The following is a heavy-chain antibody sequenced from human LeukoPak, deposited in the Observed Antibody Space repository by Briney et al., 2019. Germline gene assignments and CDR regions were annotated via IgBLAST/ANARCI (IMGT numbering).Heavy chain of an antibody. D-gene: IGHD1-26*01. CDR2: IYYSGST. CDR1: GGSISSYY. CDR3: ARDHVGALDY. V-gene: IGHV4-59*01. Sequence: SETLSLTCTVSGGSISSYYWSWIRQPPGKGLEWIGYIYYSGSTNYNPSLKSRVTISVDTSKNQSSLKLSSVTAADTAVYYCARDHVGALDYWGQGTLVTVSS. J-gene: IGHJ4*02.